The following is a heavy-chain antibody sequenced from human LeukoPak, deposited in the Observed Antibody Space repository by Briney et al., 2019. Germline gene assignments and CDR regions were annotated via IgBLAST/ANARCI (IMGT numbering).Heavy chain of an antibody. J-gene: IGHJ6*02. CDR2: IWYDGSNK. CDR1: GFTFSSYG. V-gene: IGHV3-33*01. CDR3: ARGGDSWSGYSYGMDV. Sequence: PGGSLRLSCAASGFTFSSYGMHWVRQAPGKGLEWVAVIWYDGSNKYYADSVKGRFTISRDNSKNTLYLQMNSLRAEDTAVYYCARGGDSWSGYSYGMDVWGQGTTVTVSS. D-gene: IGHD3-3*01.